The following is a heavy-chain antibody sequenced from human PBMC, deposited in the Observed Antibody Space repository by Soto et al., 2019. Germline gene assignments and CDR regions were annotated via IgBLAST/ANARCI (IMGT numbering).Heavy chain of an antibody. J-gene: IGHJ4*02. CDR1: GFTFSIYG. CDR2: VSYDGRNK. Sequence: QVQLAESGGGVVQPGRSLRLSCAASGFTFSIYGMRWVRQAPGKGLEWVAVVSYDGRNKYYADSVKGRFTISRDNSKNTLYLQMNSLRAEDTAVYYCAKDRSDYGDPQFDYWGQGTLVTVSS. CDR3: AKDRSDYGDPQFDY. V-gene: IGHV3-30*18. D-gene: IGHD4-17*01.